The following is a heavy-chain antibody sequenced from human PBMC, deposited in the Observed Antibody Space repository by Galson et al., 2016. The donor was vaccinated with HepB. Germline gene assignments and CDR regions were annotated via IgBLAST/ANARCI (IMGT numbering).Heavy chain of an antibody. CDR3: ARWGYNYGMDV. V-gene: IGHV3-7*03. D-gene: IGHD3-16*01. CDR1: GFTFKSHW. J-gene: IGHJ6*02. CDR2: IKEDGTPG. Sequence: SLRLSCAASGFTFKSHWMNWVRQAPAKGLEWVANIKEDGTPGGYVESVRGRFTISRDDTENTLYLQMNSLRPEDTALYYCARWGYNYGMDVWGQGTTVTVSS.